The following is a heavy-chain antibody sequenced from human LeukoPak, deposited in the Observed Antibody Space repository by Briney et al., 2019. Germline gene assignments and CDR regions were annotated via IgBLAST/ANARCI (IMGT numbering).Heavy chain of an antibody. Sequence: GGSLRLSCAASGFTFSSYSMNWVRQAPGKGLEWVSSISSSSSYIYYADSVKGRFTISRDNAKNSLYLQMNSLRAEDTAVYYCARGIAVAGRYYMDVWGKGTTVTVSS. J-gene: IGHJ6*03. CDR3: ARGIAVAGRYYMDV. CDR1: GFTFSSYS. CDR2: ISSSSSYI. V-gene: IGHV3-21*01. D-gene: IGHD6-19*01.